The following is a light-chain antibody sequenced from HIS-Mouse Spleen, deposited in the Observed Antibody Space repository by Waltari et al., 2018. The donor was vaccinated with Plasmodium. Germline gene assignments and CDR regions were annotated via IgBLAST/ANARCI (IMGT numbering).Light chain of an antibody. CDR1: QRVSSN. J-gene: IGKJ3*01. V-gene: IGKV3-15*01. CDR3: QQYNNWSFT. Sequence: EIVITQSPATLSVSPGERATLSCRARQRVSSNLAWYQQKPGQAPRPLIYVASTRATGIPARCSGSGSGTEFTLTISSLQSEDFAVYYCQQYNNWSFTFGPGTKVDIK. CDR2: VAS.